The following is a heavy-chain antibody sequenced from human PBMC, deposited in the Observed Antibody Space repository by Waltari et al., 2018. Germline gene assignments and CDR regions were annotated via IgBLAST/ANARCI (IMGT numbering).Heavy chain of an antibody. CDR1: GYTFTGYY. CDR2: INPNSGGT. CDR3: ARDKSRIGVVPAAADY. J-gene: IGHJ4*02. Sequence: QVQLVQSGAEVKKPGASVKVSCKASGYTFTGYYMHWVRQAPGQGLEWMGRINPNSGGTNYAQKFQGRVTMTRDTSISTAYMELSRLRSDDTAVYYCARDKSRIGVVPAAADYWGQGTLVTVSS. D-gene: IGHD2-2*01. V-gene: IGHV1-2*06.